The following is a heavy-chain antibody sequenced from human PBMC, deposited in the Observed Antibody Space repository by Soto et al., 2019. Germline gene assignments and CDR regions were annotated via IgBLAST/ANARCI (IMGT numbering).Heavy chain of an antibody. V-gene: IGHV1-46*03. Sequence: GASVKVSCKASGYTFTSHYIHWVRQAPGQGLEWMGIINPSGGSTSSAQKFQGRVTMTRDTSTSTVYMELSSLGSDDTAVYYCARAFLPSIAAADFDYWGQGTLVTVSS. D-gene: IGHD6-13*01. CDR2: INPSGGST. CDR3: ARAFLPSIAAADFDY. J-gene: IGHJ4*02. CDR1: GYTFTSHY.